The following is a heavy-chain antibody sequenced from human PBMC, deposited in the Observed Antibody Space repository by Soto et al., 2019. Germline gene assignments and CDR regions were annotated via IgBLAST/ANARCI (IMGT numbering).Heavy chain of an antibody. D-gene: IGHD3-10*02. CDR2: LSYDGSET. CDR3: SIVRVADSALDH. Sequence: PGGSLRLSCVGSGCIFSNNGMHWVRQTPGKGLEWVAFLSYDGSETFYADSVKGRFTVSRDNSKNTLFLHMRNLRRDDTAVYYCSIVRVADSALDHWGQGTLVTVYS. V-gene: IGHV3-30*03. J-gene: IGHJ4*02. CDR1: GCIFSNNG.